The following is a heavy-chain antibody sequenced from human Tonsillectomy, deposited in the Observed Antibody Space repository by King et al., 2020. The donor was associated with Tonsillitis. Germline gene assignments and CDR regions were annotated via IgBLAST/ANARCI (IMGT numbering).Heavy chain of an antibody. CDR1: GFIFSTYA. CDR2: ISYDGSNK. V-gene: IGHV3-30-3*01. Sequence: QLVQSGGGVVQPGRSLRLSCAASGFIFSTYAVHWVRQAPGKGLEWVAVISYDGSNKYYTDSVKGRFTISRDTSKNTLYLQMHNLRAEDTAVYYCARDQGFLEWLSAFPPNNWFDPWGQGTLVTVSS. CDR3: ARDQGFLEWLSAFPPNNWFDP. D-gene: IGHD3-3*01. J-gene: IGHJ5*02.